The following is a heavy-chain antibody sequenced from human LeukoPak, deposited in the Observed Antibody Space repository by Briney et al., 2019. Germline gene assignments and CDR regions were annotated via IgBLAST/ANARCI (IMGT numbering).Heavy chain of an antibody. V-gene: IGHV4-59*12. CDR3: ARALNPLPGTYYFDY. CDR2: IYYSGNT. J-gene: IGHJ4*02. Sequence: PSETLSLTCTVSGGSLSSYYWSWIRQPPGKGLEWIGYIYYSGNTNYNPSLKSRVTISVDTSKNQFSLKLTSVTAADTAVYYCARALNPLPGTYYFDYWGQGTLVTVSS. D-gene: IGHD2-15*01. CDR1: GGSLSSYY.